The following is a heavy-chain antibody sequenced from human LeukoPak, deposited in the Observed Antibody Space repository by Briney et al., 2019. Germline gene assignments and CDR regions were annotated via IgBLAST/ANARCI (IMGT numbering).Heavy chain of an antibody. J-gene: IGHJ4*02. D-gene: IGHD1-26*01. CDR3: ARDRGSYGDY. CDR1: GFTFSTYT. V-gene: IGHV3-48*04. Sequence: SGGSLRLSCAASGFTFSTYTMNWVRQAPGKGREWVSYISSSSSTIYYADSVKGRFTISRDNAKNSLYLQMNSLRAEDTAVYYCARDRGSYGDYWGQGTLVTVSS. CDR2: ISSSSSTI.